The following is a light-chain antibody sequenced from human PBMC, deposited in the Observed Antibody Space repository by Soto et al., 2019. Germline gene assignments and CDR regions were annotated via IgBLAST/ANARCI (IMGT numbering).Light chain of an antibody. V-gene: IGKV1-5*01. Sequence: DIQMTQSPSTLAASVGDRVTITSRASQSISSWLAWYQQTKGKAPKFLIYDASNLESGVPPRSRGSGSGTDFTLAISRLQPEDSATYYCQQYKTYSLTFGGGTKVDIK. CDR1: QSISSW. CDR2: DAS. J-gene: IGKJ4*01. CDR3: QQYKTYSLT.